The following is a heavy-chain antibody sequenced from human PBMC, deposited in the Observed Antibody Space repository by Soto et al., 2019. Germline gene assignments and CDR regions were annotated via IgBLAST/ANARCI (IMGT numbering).Heavy chain of an antibody. CDR3: AREYSIIITAVSDV. CDR2: ISSSSSYI. D-gene: IGHD1-26*01. Sequence: GGSLRLSCAASGFTFSLYTINWVRQAPGKGLEWVSSISSSSSYIYYVDSVKGRFTISRDNAENSLYLQMNTLRVEDTAVYYCAREYSIIITAVSDVWGQGALVTIVS. J-gene: IGHJ4*02. CDR1: GFTFSLYT. V-gene: IGHV3-21*01.